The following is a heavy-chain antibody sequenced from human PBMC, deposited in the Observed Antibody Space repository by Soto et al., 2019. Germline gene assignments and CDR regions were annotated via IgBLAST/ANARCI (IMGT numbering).Heavy chain of an antibody. CDR1: GGSISSYY. CDR2: IFYSGST. D-gene: IGHD3-10*02. J-gene: IGHJ5*01. V-gene: IGHV4-59*01. Sequence: QVQLQESGPGLVKPSETLSLTCTVSGGSISSYYWSWIRQPPGKGLEWIGFIFYSGSTSYNPSLKSRVTISIDPSEYQFSLTLNSVTAADTAVYYCASMIGDPVLSFDSWGQGTLVAVSS. CDR3: ASMIGDPVLSFDS.